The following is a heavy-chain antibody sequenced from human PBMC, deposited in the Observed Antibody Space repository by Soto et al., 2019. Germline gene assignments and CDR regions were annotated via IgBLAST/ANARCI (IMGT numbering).Heavy chain of an antibody. CDR1: GFTFSSYN. Sequence: EVQLVQSGGGLVKPGGSLRLSCVASGFTFSSYNMNWVRQAPGKGLEWLSSITHDSDYIFYADSVKGRFTVSRDNAKSSLYLQMNSLRVEDTAVYYCARDRQLVQDWFDPWGQGTLVTVSS. D-gene: IGHD6-13*01. CDR3: ARDRQLVQDWFDP. V-gene: IGHV3-21*01. CDR2: ITHDSDYI. J-gene: IGHJ5*02.